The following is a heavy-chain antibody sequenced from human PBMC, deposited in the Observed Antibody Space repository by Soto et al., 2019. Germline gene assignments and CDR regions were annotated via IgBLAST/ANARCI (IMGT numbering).Heavy chain of an antibody. CDR1: GFTFSSYA. J-gene: IGHJ4*02. Sequence: GESLKISCAASGFTFSSYAMSWVRQAPGKGLEWVSVISGSGGSTYYADSVKGRFTISRDKSKNTLYLQMNSLRAEDTAVYYCAKDAVTTVTPIGFDYWGQGTLVTVSS. CDR2: ISGSGGST. D-gene: IGHD4-17*01. CDR3: AKDAVTTVTPIGFDY. V-gene: IGHV3-23*01.